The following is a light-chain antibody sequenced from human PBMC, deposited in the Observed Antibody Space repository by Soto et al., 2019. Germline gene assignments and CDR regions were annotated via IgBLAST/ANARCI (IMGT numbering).Light chain of an antibody. Sequence: QSALTRPASVSGSPGQPLTISCTGNSSDVGGYNYVSWYQQHPGKAPKLMIFEVSSRPSGVSYRFSGSKSGNTASLTISGLQAEDEADYYCSSYTSSSTLYVFGSGTKVTVL. J-gene: IGLJ1*01. V-gene: IGLV2-14*01. CDR2: EVS. CDR3: SSYTSSSTLYV. CDR1: SSDVGGYNY.